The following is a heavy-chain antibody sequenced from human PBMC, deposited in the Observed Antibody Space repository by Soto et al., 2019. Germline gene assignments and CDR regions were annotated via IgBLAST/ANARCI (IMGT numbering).Heavy chain of an antibody. CDR2: IIPIFGTA. Sequence: QVQLVQSGAEVKKPGSSVKVSCKASGGTFSSYAISWVRQAPGQGLEWMGGIIPIFGTANYAQKFQGRVTITVDESTSTAYMELSSLRSEDTAVYYCARDEGIAVAGTGNWFDPWGQGTLVTVSS. CDR3: ARDEGIAVAGTGNWFDP. D-gene: IGHD6-19*01. J-gene: IGHJ5*02. CDR1: GGTFSSYA. V-gene: IGHV1-69*01.